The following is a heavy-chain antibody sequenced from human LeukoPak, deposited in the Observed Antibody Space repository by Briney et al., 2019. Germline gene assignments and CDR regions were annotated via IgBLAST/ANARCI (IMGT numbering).Heavy chain of an antibody. V-gene: IGHV4-39*07. CDR1: GGSISSYY. CDR2: MYYSGST. D-gene: IGHD5-24*01. CDR3: ARGRDGYNDPAMNWFDP. J-gene: IGHJ5*02. Sequence: PSETLSLTCTVSGGSISSYYWGWLRQPPGKGLEWIGRMYYSGSTYYNPSLKSRVTISINTSKNQFSLKLSSVTAADTAMYYCARGRDGYNDPAMNWFDPWGQGTLVTVSS.